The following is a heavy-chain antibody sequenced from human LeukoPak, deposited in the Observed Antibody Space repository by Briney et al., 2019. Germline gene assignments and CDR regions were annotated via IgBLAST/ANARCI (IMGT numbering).Heavy chain of an antibody. CDR2: INPIDGSA. J-gene: IGHJ4*02. Sequence: ASVTVSCKASGYTFTSYYIHWVRQAPGQGLEWMGTINPIDGSATYAQKFQGRVTMTRDTSTSTVYMELSSLRSEDTAVYYCARGLSSGYSYGRDGYNCAYWGQGTLVTVSS. V-gene: IGHV1-46*01. CDR3: ARGLSSGYSYGRDGYNCAY. D-gene: IGHD5-18*01. CDR1: GYTFTSYY.